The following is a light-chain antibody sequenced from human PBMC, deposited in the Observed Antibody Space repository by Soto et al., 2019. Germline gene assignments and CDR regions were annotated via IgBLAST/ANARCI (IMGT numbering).Light chain of an antibody. V-gene: IGLV1-47*01. CDR2: GND. CDR1: SSNVGSYY. CDR3: AVWDDSLSGPV. Sequence: QSVLTQPPSASGAPGQRVTISCSGSSSNVGSYYVYWYQQLPGRAPKVVIYGNDQRPSGVPDRFSGSKSGTSSSLDISGLRSEDEADYYCAVWDDSLSGPVFGGGTKLTVL. J-gene: IGLJ2*01.